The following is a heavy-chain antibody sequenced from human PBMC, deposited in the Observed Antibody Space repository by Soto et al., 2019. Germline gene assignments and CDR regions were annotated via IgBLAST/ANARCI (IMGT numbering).Heavy chain of an antibody. CDR2: ISYDGSNK. V-gene: IGHV3-30*18. CDR1: GFTFSSYG. D-gene: IGHD5-12*01. Sequence: PGGSLRLSCAASGFTFSSYGMHWVRQAPGKGLEWVAVISYDGSNKYYADSVKGRFTISRDNSKNALYLQMNSLRAEDTAVYYCAKDRPADSGYDSLDYWGQGTLVTVSS. J-gene: IGHJ4*02. CDR3: AKDRPADSGYDSLDY.